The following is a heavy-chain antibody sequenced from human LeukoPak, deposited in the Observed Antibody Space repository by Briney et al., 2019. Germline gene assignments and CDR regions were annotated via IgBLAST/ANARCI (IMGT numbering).Heavy chain of an antibody. V-gene: IGHV4-61*02. CDR3: AKSTPKRFLEWEFDY. D-gene: IGHD3-3*01. CDR1: GGSISSGGYS. J-gene: IGHJ4*02. Sequence: SQTLSLTCAVSGGSISSGGYSWSWIRQPAGKGLEWIGRIYTSGSTNYNPSLKSRVTMSVDTSKNQFSLKLSSVTAADTAVYYCAKSTPKRFLEWEFDYWGQGTLVTVSS. CDR2: IYTSGST.